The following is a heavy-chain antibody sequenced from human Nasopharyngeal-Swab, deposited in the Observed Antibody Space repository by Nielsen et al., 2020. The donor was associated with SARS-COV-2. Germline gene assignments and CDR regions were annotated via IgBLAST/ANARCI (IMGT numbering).Heavy chain of an antibody. CDR2: IRSKGNNYAT. CDR1: GSTFSDLA. CDR3: TRCGGGCYSGRDY. Sequence: GGSRRPSWAAFGSTFSDLAIHWVRQPHGKGREWVGRIRSKGNNYATASAASAKGRFINFTEKPTNTAYLQMNSLKTEDTAVYYCTRCGGGCYSGRDYWGQRTLVTVSS. J-gene: IGHJ4*02. D-gene: IGHD2-21*02. V-gene: IGHV3-73*01.